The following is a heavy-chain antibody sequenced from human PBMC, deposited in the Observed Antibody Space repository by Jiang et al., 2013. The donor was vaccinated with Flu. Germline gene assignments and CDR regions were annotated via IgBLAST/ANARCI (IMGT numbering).Heavy chain of an antibody. V-gene: IGHV3-21*01. Sequence: VQLLESGGGLVKPGGSLRLSCAASGFTFSSYSMNWVRQAPGKGLEWVSSISSSSSYIYYADSVKGRFTISRDNAKNSLYLQMNSLRAEDTAVYYCAREGGRYSSGWHFDYWGQGTLVTVSS. D-gene: IGHD6-19*01. J-gene: IGHJ4*02. CDR1: GFTFSSYS. CDR3: AREGGRYSSGWHFDY. CDR2: ISSSSSYI.